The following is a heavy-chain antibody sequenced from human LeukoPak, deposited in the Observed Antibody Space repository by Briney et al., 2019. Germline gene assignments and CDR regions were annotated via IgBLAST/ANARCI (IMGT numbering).Heavy chain of an antibody. Sequence: ASVKVSCKASGYTFTSYDINWVRQATGQGLEWMGWMNPNSGNTGYAQKFQGRVTITRNTSISTAYMELSSLRSEDTAVYYCAREVQGYYDFWSGYYPNWFDPWGQGTLVTVSS. V-gene: IGHV1-8*03. CDR2: MNPNSGNT. CDR3: AREVQGYYDFWSGYYPNWFDP. D-gene: IGHD3-3*01. CDR1: GYTFTSYD. J-gene: IGHJ5*02.